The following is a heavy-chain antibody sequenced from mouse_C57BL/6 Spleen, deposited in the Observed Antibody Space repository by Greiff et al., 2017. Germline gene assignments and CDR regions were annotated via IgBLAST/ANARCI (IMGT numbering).Heavy chain of an antibody. CDR1: GFNIKDYY. V-gene: IGHV14-2*01. D-gene: IGHD1-1*01. Sequence: EVQLQQSGAELVKPGASVKLSCTASGFNIKDYYMHWVKQRPEQGLEWIGRIDPEDGETKYAPKFQGTATITADTSSNTAYLQLSSLTSADTAVYFCARTTTGVDAMDYWGQGTSVTVSS. J-gene: IGHJ4*01. CDR3: ARTTTGVDAMDY. CDR2: IDPEDGET.